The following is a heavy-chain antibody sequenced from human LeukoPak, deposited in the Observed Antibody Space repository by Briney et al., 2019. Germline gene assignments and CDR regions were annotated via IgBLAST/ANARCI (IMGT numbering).Heavy chain of an antibody. CDR2: ISYDGSNK. D-gene: IGHD3-22*01. J-gene: IGHJ4*02. Sequence: GRSLRLSCAASGFTFSSYGMHWVRQAPGKGLEWVAVISYDGSNKYYADSVKGRFTISRDNSKNTLYLQMNSLRAEDTAVYYCARYDDSSGYFDYWGQGTLVTVSS. V-gene: IGHV3-30*03. CDR1: GFTFSSYG. CDR3: ARYDDSSGYFDY.